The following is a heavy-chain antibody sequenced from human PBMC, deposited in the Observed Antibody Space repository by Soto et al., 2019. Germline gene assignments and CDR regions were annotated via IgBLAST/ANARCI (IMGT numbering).Heavy chain of an antibody. D-gene: IGHD5-12*01. V-gene: IGHV4-31*03. CDR2: IYYSGST. J-gene: IGHJ6*02. CDR1: GGSISSGGYY. Sequence: SETLSLTCTVSGGSISSGGYYWSWIRQHPGKGLEWIGYIYYSGSTYYNPSLKSRVTISVDTSKNQFSLKLSSVTAADTAVHYCARDRRGYSGYDGDYYYYGMDVWGQGTTVTVSS. CDR3: ARDRRGYSGYDGDYYYYGMDV.